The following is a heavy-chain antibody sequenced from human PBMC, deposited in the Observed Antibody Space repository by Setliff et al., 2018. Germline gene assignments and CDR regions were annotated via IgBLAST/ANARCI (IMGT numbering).Heavy chain of an antibody. D-gene: IGHD3-16*01. CDR1: GFTFSTYW. CDR2: IQEHGSQI. Sequence: PGGSLRLSCTSSGFTFSTYWMTWVRQAPGKGLEWVANIQEHGSQINYMDSLKGRLTITRDNAKNALYLQMNSLRDEDTAVYYCARDGGEYWGQGTLVTVSS. V-gene: IGHV3-7*01. J-gene: IGHJ4*02. CDR3: ARDGGEY.